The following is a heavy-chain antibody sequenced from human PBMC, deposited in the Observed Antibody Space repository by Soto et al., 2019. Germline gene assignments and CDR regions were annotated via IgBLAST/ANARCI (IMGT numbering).Heavy chain of an antibody. D-gene: IGHD3-3*01. CDR3: ARERITICGVVRYYYYYYGMDV. CDR2: INHSGTT. J-gene: IGHJ6*02. Sequence: PSETLSLTCAVYGGSFSGYYWSWIRQHPGKGLEWIGEINHSGTTNYNPSLKSRVTISVDTSKNQFSLKLRSVTAADTAVYYCARERITICGVVRYYYYYYGMDVWGQGTTVAVSS. V-gene: IGHV4-34*01. CDR1: GGSFSGYY.